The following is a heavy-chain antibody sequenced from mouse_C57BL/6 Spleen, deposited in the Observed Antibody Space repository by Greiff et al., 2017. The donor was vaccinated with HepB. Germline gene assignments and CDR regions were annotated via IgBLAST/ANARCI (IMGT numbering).Heavy chain of an antibody. J-gene: IGHJ3*01. V-gene: IGHV1-31*01. CDR1: GYSFTGYC. CDR2: IYPYNGVT. CDR3: ARDYGSGFAY. Sequence: EVKLQESGPELVKPGASVKISCKASGYSFTGYCMHWVKQSHGNILDWIGYIYPYNGVTNYNQKFRGKATLTVDKSSSTVYMQLRSLTSEDSAVYYCARDYGSGFAYWGQGTLVTVSA. D-gene: IGHD1-1*01.